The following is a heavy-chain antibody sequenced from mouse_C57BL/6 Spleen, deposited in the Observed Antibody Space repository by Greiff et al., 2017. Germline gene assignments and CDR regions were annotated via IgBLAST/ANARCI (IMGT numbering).Heavy chain of an antibody. D-gene: IGHD1-1*01. Sequence: VQLQESGAELVRPGTSVKVSCKASGYAFTNYLIEWVKQRPGQGLEWIGVFNPGSGGTNYNEKFKGKATLTADKSSSTAYMQLSSLTSEDSAVYFCARGWDYYGSDYWDQGTTLTVSS. CDR3: ARGWDYYGSDY. CDR2: FNPGSGGT. CDR1: GYAFTNYL. J-gene: IGHJ2*01. V-gene: IGHV1-54*01.